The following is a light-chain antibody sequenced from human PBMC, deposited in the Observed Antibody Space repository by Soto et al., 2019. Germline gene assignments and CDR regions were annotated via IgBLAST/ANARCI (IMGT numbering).Light chain of an antibody. V-gene: IGKV3-20*01. CDR2: HAS. CDR1: QSVGRDY. J-gene: IGKJ4*01. CDR3: QQYASSPLT. Sequence: EIVLTQSPGTRSLSPGERATLSCRASQSVGRDYLAWYQQKPGQAPRLLIYHASNRATGIPDRFSGSGSGTDFTLTISRLEPEDFAEFYCQQYASSPLTFGGGTKLEIK.